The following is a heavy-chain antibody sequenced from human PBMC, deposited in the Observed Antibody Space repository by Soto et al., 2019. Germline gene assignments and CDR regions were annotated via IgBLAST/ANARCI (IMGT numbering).Heavy chain of an antibody. CDR2: ISGSGGTT. CDR1: GFTFSSYA. D-gene: IGHD2-2*02. Sequence: EVQLLESGGGLVQPGGSLRLSCAASGFTFSSYAMTWVRQAPGKGLEWVSTISGSGGTTYYADSVRSRFTISRDNSKNPLHLQMNPLRAEDTALYSCTRYCPTASCYIRYGMDVWGQGTTVTVSS. V-gene: IGHV3-23*01. CDR3: TRYCPTASCYIRYGMDV. J-gene: IGHJ6*02.